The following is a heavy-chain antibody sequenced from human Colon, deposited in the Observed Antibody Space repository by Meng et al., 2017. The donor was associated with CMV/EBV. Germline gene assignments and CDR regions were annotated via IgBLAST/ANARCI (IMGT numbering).Heavy chain of an antibody. CDR1: GYTFSRYD. CDR3: ARLTSGGY. J-gene: IGHJ4*02. V-gene: IGHV1-8*01. CDR2: MNPRRGDT. D-gene: IGHD4/OR15-4a*01. Sequence: VSLQPSGYTFSRYDINWVRQTTGQGLEWVGWMNPRRGDTDYAQKFQGSVTMTRDTSLSTAYMELRSLTSEDTAVYFCARLTSGGYWGQGTLVTVSS.